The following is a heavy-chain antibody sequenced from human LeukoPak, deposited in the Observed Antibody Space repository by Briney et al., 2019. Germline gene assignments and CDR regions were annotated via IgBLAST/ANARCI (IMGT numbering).Heavy chain of an antibody. D-gene: IGHD6-13*01. Sequence: GGSLRLSCAASGFTFSSYWMSWVRQAPGKGLEWVANIKQDGSEKYYVDSVKGRFTISRDTATHSLYLQMNSLRAEDTAVYYCARVKKTHSSSWYGVGVFDYWGQGTLVTVSS. V-gene: IGHV3-7*01. CDR3: ARVKKTHSSSWYGVGVFDY. CDR1: GFTFSSYW. J-gene: IGHJ4*02. CDR2: IKQDGSEK.